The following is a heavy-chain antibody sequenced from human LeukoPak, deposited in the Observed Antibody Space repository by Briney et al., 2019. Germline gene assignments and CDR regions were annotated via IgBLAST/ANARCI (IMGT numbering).Heavy chain of an antibody. V-gene: IGHV3-23*01. D-gene: IGHD6-19*01. CDR3: AKDIEASIAVAGCYDY. CDR2: ISGSGGST. Sequence: GGTLRLSCAASGFTFSSYGMSWVRQAPGKGLEWDSAISGSGGSTYYADSVKGRFTISRDNSKNTLYLQMNSLRTEDTAVYYGAKDIEASIAVAGCYDYWGQGTLVTVSS. J-gene: IGHJ4*02. CDR1: GFTFSSYG.